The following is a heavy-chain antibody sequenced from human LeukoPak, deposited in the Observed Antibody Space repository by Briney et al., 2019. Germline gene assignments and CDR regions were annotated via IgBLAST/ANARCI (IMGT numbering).Heavy chain of an antibody. CDR2: INHSGST. Sequence: KPSETLSLTCAVYGGSFSGYYWSWIRQPPGKGLEWIGEINHSGSTNYNPSLKSRVTISVDTSKNQFSLKLSSVTAADTAVYYCATLRALYYYYGMDVWGQGTTVTVSS. V-gene: IGHV4-34*01. J-gene: IGHJ6*02. CDR3: ATLRALYYYYGMDV. CDR1: GGSFSGYY.